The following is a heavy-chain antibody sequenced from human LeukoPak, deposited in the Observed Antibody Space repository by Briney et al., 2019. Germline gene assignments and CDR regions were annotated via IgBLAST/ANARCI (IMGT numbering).Heavy chain of an antibody. CDR3: AKLPIFGVVTSDY. D-gene: IGHD3-3*01. V-gene: IGHV3-30*02. Sequence: GGSLRLSCAASGFTFSYYAMHWVRQAPGKGLEWVAFIRYDGSNKYYADSVKGRFTISRDNSKNTLYLQMNSLRAEDTAVYYCAKLPIFGVVTSDYWGQGTLVTVSS. CDR2: IRYDGSNK. J-gene: IGHJ4*02. CDR1: GFTFSYYA.